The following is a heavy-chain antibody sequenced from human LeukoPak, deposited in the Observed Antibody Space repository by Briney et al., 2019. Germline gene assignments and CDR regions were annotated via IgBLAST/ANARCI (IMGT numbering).Heavy chain of an antibody. V-gene: IGHV1-18*04. D-gene: IGHD3-9*01. CDR3: ARGLFGHYDILTGYSY. J-gene: IGHJ4*02. Sequence: GASVKVSCKASGYTFTSYGISWVRQAPGQGLEWMGWISAYNGNTNYAQKLQGRVTMTTDTSTSTAYMELRSPRSDDTAVYYCARGLFGHYDILTGYSYWGQGTLVTVSS. CDR2: ISAYNGNT. CDR1: GYTFTSYG.